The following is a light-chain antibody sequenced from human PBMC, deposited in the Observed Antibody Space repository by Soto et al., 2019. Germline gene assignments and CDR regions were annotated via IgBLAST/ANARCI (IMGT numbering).Light chain of an antibody. CDR3: QQGYKFPPFT. V-gene: IGKV1-39*01. CDR1: QSISDY. Sequence: DIQMTQSPSSLSASVGDRVTITCRASQSISDYLNWYQQKPGKAPRLLIYATSTLQSGVPSRFSGSGSGTDFTLTISSLQPEAFATYFCQQGYKFPPFTFGPGTKVDLK. J-gene: IGKJ3*01. CDR2: ATS.